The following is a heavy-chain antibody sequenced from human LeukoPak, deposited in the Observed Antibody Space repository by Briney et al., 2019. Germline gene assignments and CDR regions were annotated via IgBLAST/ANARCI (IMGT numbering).Heavy chain of an antibody. Sequence: GASVKVSCKASGYTFTSLDINWVRQATGQGLEWMGWINPNSGNRGYAQQFQGRVTITRDTSIRTAYMELTSLRSEDTAVYYCATPRARLPGFGVGFYYFDYWGQGTLVTVSS. J-gene: IGHJ4*02. CDR1: GYTFTSLD. CDR3: ATPRARLPGFGVGFYYFDY. V-gene: IGHV1-8*03. D-gene: IGHD3-3*01. CDR2: INPNSGNR.